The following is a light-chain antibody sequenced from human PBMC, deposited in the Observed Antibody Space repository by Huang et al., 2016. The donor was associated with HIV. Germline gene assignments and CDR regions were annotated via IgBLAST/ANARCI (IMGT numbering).Light chain of an antibody. CDR2: KAS. J-gene: IGKJ4*01. CDR1: QNIGIW. Sequence: DIQMTQSPSTLSASIGDRVTITCRASQNIGIWLAWYQQKPGKAPKLLIHKASSLYGGVSSRFSGSGSGTELTLTISDLQPDDFATYYCQQGSNYPLTFGGGTKVEI. CDR3: QQGSNYPLT. V-gene: IGKV1-5*03.